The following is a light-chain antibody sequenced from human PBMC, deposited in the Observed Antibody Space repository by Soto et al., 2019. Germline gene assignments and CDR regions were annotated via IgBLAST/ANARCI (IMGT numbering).Light chain of an antibody. Sequence: DIQMTQSPSSLSASVGDRVTITCQASQDISNYLNWYQQKPGKAPKLLIYNASNLDTGVTSRFSGSGSGTDFPFTISSLQPEDIATYYCQQYDNLLIFTFGPGTKVDIK. CDR3: QQYDNLLIFT. J-gene: IGKJ3*01. CDR2: NAS. V-gene: IGKV1-33*01. CDR1: QDISNY.